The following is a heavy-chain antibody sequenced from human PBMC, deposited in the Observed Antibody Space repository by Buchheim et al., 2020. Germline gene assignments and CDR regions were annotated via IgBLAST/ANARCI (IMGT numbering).Heavy chain of an antibody. CDR1: GGSVTGYY. Sequence: QVQLRESGPGLVKASETLSLTCTVSGGSVTGYYWNWVRQPPGKGLEWIGYIFYSRPNYNPSLKSRVTISADTSRSQFSLNLNSVTAADTAVYFCARLEVLRGTNAFDIWGQGT. CDR3: ARLEVLRGTNAFDI. D-gene: IGHD2-8*01. V-gene: IGHV4-59*02. CDR2: IFYSRP. J-gene: IGHJ3*02.